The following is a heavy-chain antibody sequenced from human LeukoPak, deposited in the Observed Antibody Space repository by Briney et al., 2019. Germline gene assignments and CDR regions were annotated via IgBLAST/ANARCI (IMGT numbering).Heavy chain of an antibody. CDR2: IYPGDSDT. Sequence: GESLKISCKGSGYSFTSYWIGWVRQMPGKGLEWMGIIYPGDSDTRYSPSFQGQVTISADKSISTAHLQWSSLKASDTAMYYCARHRAPHCSSTSCLIDAFDIWGQGTMVTVSS. CDR1: GYSFTSYW. D-gene: IGHD2-2*01. J-gene: IGHJ3*02. V-gene: IGHV5-51*01. CDR3: ARHRAPHCSSTSCLIDAFDI.